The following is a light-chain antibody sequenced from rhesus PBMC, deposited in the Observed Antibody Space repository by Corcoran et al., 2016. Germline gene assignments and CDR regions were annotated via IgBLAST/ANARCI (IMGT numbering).Light chain of an antibody. Sequence: DIQMTQSPSSLSVSVGDTVTITCRASQGMSSYLNWFQQKQGKAPKLLIYDASSLESGVPSRFSGSGSGTDFTLTISSLQPEDFASYYCLQHNSYPYSFGQGTKVEIK. CDR2: DAS. CDR3: LQHNSYPYS. V-gene: IGKV1-28*02. CDR1: QGMSSY. J-gene: IGKJ2*01.